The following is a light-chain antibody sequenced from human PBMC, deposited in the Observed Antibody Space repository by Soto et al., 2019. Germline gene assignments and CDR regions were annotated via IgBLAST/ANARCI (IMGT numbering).Light chain of an antibody. V-gene: IGLV1-47*01. CDR1: SSNIGSNY. CDR3: AAWDDSLSGRYVV. Sequence: QSALTQPPSASGTPGQRVTISCSGSSSNIGSNYVYWYQQLPGTAPKLLIYRNNQRPSGVPDRFSGSKSGTSASLAISGLRSEDEADYYCAAWDDSLSGRYVVFGGGTKLTVL. J-gene: IGLJ2*01. CDR2: RNN.